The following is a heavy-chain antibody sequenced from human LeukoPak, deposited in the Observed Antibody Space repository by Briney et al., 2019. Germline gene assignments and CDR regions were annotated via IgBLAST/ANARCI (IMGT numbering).Heavy chain of an antibody. V-gene: IGHV3-23*01. D-gene: IGHD3-16*01. J-gene: IGHJ2*01. CDR3: AKDVLRLNYGYFDL. Sequence: GGSLRLSCAASGFTLSNYAMSWFRQGPGKGPEWVAGISYSSGSIYYLDSVKGRFTISRDNSRNTLYLQMNSLRAEDTAVYYCAKDVLRLNYGYFDLWGRGTLVSVSS. CDR2: ISYSSGSI. CDR1: GFTLSNYA.